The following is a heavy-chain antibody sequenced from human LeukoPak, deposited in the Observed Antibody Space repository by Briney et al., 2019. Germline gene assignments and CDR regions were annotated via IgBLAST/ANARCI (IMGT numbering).Heavy chain of an antibody. V-gene: IGHV3-23*01. Sequence: GGSLRLSCAASGFTFSSYAMSWVRQAPGKGLEWGSGISGSGGKTYYADSEKGRFTISRDNFKNTLYLQMNSLRAEDTAVYYCAKDWTGTKPFDLWGRGTLVTVSS. J-gene: IGHJ2*01. CDR2: ISGSGGKT. CDR1: GFTFSSYA. D-gene: IGHD3/OR15-3a*01. CDR3: AKDWTGTKPFDL.